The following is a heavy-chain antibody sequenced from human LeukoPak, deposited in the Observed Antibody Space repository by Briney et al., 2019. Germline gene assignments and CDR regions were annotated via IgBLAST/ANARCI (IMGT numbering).Heavy chain of an antibody. V-gene: IGHV3-33*06. J-gene: IGHJ2*01. D-gene: IGHD5-24*01. Sequence: GGSLRLSCAASGFTFSSFGMHWVRQAPGKGLEWVAVKWSDGSNQYYADSVRGRFTISRDNSKNTLFLQMNSLRTEDTAVYYCAKSPAGGFKTDYWYFDLWGRGTLVTVSS. CDR1: GFTFSSFG. CDR3: AKSPAGGFKTDYWYFDL. CDR2: KWSDGSNQ.